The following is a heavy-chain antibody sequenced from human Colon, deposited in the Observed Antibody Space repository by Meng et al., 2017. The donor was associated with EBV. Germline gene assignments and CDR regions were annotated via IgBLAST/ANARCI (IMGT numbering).Heavy chain of an antibody. Sequence: VMASENRSPAGTVLGSSLDNSDYFGDWIRQPPGKGQEWMESVRYSGSAYYNPFLTSRVTISVDTSKNQFSLNLSSLTAADTAVYYWARHVYGDSYGFWGKGTLVTVSS. CDR1: GSSLDNSDYF. J-gene: IGHJ4*02. CDR2: VRYSGSA. D-gene: IGHD4-17*01. CDR3: ARHVYGDSYGF. V-gene: IGHV4-39*01.